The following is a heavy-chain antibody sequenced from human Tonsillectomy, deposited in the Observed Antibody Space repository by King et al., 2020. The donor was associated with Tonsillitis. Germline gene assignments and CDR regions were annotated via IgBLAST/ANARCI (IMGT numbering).Heavy chain of an antibody. V-gene: IGHV3-23*04. J-gene: IGHJ4*02. D-gene: IGHD1-26*01. CDR3: AKRGGWPSVAWELSYYFDY. CDR1: GFTFSSYA. CDR2: ISGIGGST. Sequence: VQLVESGGGLVQPGGSLRLSCAASGFTFSSYAMSWVRQAPGKGLEWVSIISGIGGSTYYADSVKGRFTISRDNSKNTLYLQMNSLRAEDTAVYYCAKRGGWPSVAWELSYYFDYWGQGTLVTVSS.